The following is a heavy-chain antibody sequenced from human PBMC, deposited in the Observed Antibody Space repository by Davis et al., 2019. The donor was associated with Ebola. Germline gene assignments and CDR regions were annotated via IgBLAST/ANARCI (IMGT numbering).Heavy chain of an antibody. Sequence: SVKVSCKASGGTFSSYAISWVRQAPGQGLEWMGGIIPIFGTANYAQKFQGRVTITADESTSTAYMELRSLRSDDTAVYYCAREVVAATIRWFDPWGQGTLVTVSS. D-gene: IGHD2-15*01. CDR3: AREVVAATIRWFDP. J-gene: IGHJ5*02. V-gene: IGHV1-69*13. CDR1: GGTFSSYA. CDR2: IIPIFGTA.